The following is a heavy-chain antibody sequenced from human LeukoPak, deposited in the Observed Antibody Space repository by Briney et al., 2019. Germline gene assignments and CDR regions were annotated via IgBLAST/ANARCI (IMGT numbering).Heavy chain of an antibody. J-gene: IGHJ4*02. CDR2: INSDGGST. CDR1: GFTFSSYW. V-gene: IGHV3-74*01. Sequence: GGSLRLSCAASGFTFSSYWMHWVRQAPGKGLVWVSCINSDGGSTSYADSVKGRLTISRDNAKNTLYLQMNSLRVEDTAVYYCARGDGYAQRDWGQGTLVTVPS. D-gene: IGHD5-12*01. CDR3: ARGDGYAQRD.